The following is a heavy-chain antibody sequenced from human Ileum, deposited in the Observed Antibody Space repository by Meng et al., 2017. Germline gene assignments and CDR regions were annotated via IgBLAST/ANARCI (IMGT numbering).Heavy chain of an antibody. V-gene: IGHV3-23*01. CDR3: AKVPTYYYDSSGYYYSDYWYFDL. Sequence: GGSLRLSCAASGFTFTSYAMSWVRQAPGKGREWVSAISGSGGSTYYADSVKGRFTISRDNSKNTLYLQMNSLRAEDTAVYYCAKVPTYYYDSSGYYYSDYWYFDLWGRGTLVTVSS. J-gene: IGHJ2*01. CDR1: GFTFTSYA. D-gene: IGHD3-22*01. CDR2: ISGSGGST.